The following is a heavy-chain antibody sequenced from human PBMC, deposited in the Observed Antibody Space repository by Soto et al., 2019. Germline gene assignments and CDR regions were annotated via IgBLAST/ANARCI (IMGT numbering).Heavy chain of an antibody. Sequence: QITLNESGPTLVKPTQTLTLTCTFSGFSLTTSGVGVGWIRQSRGKAPEWLALIYWDDYKPYSPSLKSRLTTNKETSKTQVVRTMDNLDHADTATYYCAHRVLRTVFGLVTTTAIYFDFWGQGTPVAVSS. J-gene: IGHJ4*02. D-gene: IGHD3-3*01. CDR2: IYWDDYK. V-gene: IGHV2-5*02. CDR3: AHRVLRTVFGLVTTTAIYFDF. CDR1: GFSLTTSGVG.